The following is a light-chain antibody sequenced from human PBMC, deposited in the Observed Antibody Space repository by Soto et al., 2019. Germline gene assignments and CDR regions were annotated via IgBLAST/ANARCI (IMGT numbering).Light chain of an antibody. J-gene: IGKJ1*01. CDR1: QSISSW. CDR3: QQYNAYPWT. Sequence: DIQMTQSPSTLSASVGDRVTITCRASQSISSWLAWYQQKPGKAPKLLIYKASTLESVVPSNFSGNDSGTEFPLTISSLQPADSATYDCQQYNAYPWTFGQGTKVDIK. CDR2: KAS. V-gene: IGKV1-5*03.